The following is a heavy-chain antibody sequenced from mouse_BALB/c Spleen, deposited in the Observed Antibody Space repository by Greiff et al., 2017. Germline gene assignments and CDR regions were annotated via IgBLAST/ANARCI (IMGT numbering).Heavy chain of an antibody. CDR2: IDPETGGT. D-gene: IGHD2-3*01. CDR1: GYTFTDYE. V-gene: IGHV1-15*01. CDR3: TRDYDGSGFAY. Sequence: LVESGAELVRPGASVTLSCKASGYTFTDYEMHWVKQTPVHGLEWIGAIDPETGGTAYNQKFKGKATLTADKSSSTAYMELRSLTSEDSAVYYCTRDYDGSGFAYWGQGTLVTVSA. J-gene: IGHJ3*01.